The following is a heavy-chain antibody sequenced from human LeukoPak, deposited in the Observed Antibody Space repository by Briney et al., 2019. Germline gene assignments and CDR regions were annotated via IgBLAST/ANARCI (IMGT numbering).Heavy chain of an antibody. CDR3: AKAYSSHGLLWSGELLYTRGAFDI. D-gene: IGHD3-10*01. J-gene: IGHJ3*02. CDR2: ISGSGGST. V-gene: IGHV3-23*01. CDR1: GFTFSSYA. Sequence: GGSLRLSCAASGFTFSSYAMSWVRQAPGKGLEWVSAISGSGGSTYYADSVKGRFTISRDNSKNTLYLQMNSLRAEDTAVYYCAKAYSSHGLLWSGELLYTRGAFDIWGQGTMVTVSS.